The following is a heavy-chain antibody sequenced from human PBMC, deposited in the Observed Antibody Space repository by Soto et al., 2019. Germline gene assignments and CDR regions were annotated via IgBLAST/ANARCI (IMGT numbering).Heavy chain of an antibody. Sequence: QVQLQESGPGLVKPSQTLSLTCTVSGGSISSGDYYWSWIRQPPGKGLEWIGYIYYSGSTYYNPSLKSGVTISVDTSKNQFSLKLSSVTAADTAVYYCARDQGIYSGYDWSYYYGMDVWGQGTTVTVSS. CDR3: ARDQGIYSGYDWSYYYGMDV. CDR1: GGSISSGDYY. CDR2: IYYSGST. J-gene: IGHJ6*02. D-gene: IGHD5-12*01. V-gene: IGHV4-30-4*01.